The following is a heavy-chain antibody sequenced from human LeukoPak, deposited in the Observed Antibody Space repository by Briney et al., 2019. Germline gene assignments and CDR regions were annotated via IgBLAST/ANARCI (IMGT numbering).Heavy chain of an antibody. CDR3: AREYGSVLGDY. J-gene: IGHJ4*02. V-gene: IGHV3-30-3*01. CDR1: GFTFSTYT. Sequence: GGSLRLSCAASGFTFSTYTMHWVRQAPGKGLEWVAFVSYDGTNKNYADSVKGRFTISRDNSKNTLYLQMNSLRAEDTAVYYCAREYGSVLGDYWGQGTLVTVSS. D-gene: IGHD3-10*01. CDR2: VSYDGTNK.